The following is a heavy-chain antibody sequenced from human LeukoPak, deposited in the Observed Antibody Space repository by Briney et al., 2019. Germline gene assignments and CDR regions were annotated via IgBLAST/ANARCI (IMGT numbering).Heavy chain of an antibody. J-gene: IGHJ4*02. CDR1: GFTFSSHA. V-gene: IGHV3-23*01. Sequence: GGSLRLSCAASGFTFSSHALSWVRQAPGKGLEWVAIISGSGASIYHADSVKGRFTISRDNSKDTLYLQMNSLRVDDTAIYYCAKSSSWYRLEYWGQGTLVTVSA. CDR3: AKSSSWYRLEY. D-gene: IGHD6-13*01. CDR2: ISGSGASI.